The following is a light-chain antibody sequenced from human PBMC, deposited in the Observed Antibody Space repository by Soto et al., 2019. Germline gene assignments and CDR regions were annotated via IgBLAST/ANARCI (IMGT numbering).Light chain of an antibody. CDR2: EVS. Sequence: QSVLNQPACGLGSPLQSITISCAGTSCDVGGYDYVSWYQQQHSKAPTLLIYEVSNPPSASSNRFSGSKSGNTASLTISGLHAEDDAYYCVTLYPCTSAPIGG. J-gene: IGLJ7*01. V-gene: IGLV2-14*01. CDR3: TLYPCTSAP. CDR1: SCDVGGYDY.